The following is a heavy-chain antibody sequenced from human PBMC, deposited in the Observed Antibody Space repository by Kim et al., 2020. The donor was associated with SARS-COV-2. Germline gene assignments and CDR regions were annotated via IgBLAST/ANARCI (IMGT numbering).Heavy chain of an antibody. V-gene: IGHV4-39*01. CDR2: IYYSGST. Sequence: SETLSLTCTVSGGSISSSSYYWGWIRQPPGKGLEWIGSIYYSGSTYYNPSLKSRVTISVDTSKNQFSLKLSSVTAADTAVYYCARGSGHLDPYYYYGMDVWGQGTTVTVSS. D-gene: IGHD3-10*01. CDR1: GGSISSSSYY. CDR3: ARGSGHLDPYYYYGMDV. J-gene: IGHJ6*02.